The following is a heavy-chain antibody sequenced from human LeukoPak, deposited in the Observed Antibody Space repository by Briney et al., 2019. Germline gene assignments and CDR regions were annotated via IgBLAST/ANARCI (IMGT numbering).Heavy chain of an antibody. CDR1: GFTFNNYG. V-gene: IGHV3-23*01. Sequence: PGGSLRLSCAVSGFTFNNYGMSWVRQAPGMGLEWVSAIADGGETTYYADSVKGRFTISRDYSKNTLHLQMNSVRAEDTAVYYCARKAARTSGYDYWGQEILVTVAS. D-gene: IGHD3-22*01. CDR2: IADGGETT. CDR3: ARKAARTSGYDY. J-gene: IGHJ4*02.